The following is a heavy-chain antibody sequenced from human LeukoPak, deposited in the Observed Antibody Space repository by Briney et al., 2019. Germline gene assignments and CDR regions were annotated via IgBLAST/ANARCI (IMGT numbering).Heavy chain of an antibody. CDR2: IYYSGST. CDR3: ARGGPPGDYGDYGWFDP. D-gene: IGHD4-17*01. Sequence: SETLSLTCAVSGGSISSYYWSWIRQPPGKGLEWIGYIYYSGSTNYNPSLKSRVTISVDTSKNQFSLKLSSVTAADTAVYFCARGGPPGDYGDYGWFDPWGQGTLVTVSS. V-gene: IGHV4-59*12. CDR1: GGSISSYY. J-gene: IGHJ5*02.